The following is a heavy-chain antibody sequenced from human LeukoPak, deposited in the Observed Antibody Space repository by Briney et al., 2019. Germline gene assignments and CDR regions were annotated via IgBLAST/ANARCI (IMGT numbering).Heavy chain of an antibody. V-gene: IGHV3-30*01. D-gene: IGHD2-2*01. CDR2: ISYDGSNK. CDR3: ARDNEYQLLFEPHFDY. Sequence: PGGSLRLSCAASGFTFSSYAMHWVRQAPGKGLEWVAVISYDGSNKYHADSVKGRFTISRDNSKNTLYLQMNSLRAEDTAVYYCARDNEYQLLFEPHFDYWGQGTLVTVSS. J-gene: IGHJ4*02. CDR1: GFTFSSYA.